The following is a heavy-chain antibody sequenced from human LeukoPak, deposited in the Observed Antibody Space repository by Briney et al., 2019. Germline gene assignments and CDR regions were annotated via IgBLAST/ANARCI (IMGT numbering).Heavy chain of an antibody. Sequence: GGSLRLSCAVSGLTLSNVWMDWVRQAPGKGLEWVGRIRSQTAGGTTDFAAPVKGRFSISRDDSKNSLYLQMNSLTSEDTAVYYCAHGSAQYYEYWGQGTLVTVSS. CDR3: AHGSAQYYEY. D-gene: IGHD2-15*01. J-gene: IGHJ1*01. CDR2: IRSQTAGGTT. CDR1: GLTLSNVW. V-gene: IGHV3-15*07.